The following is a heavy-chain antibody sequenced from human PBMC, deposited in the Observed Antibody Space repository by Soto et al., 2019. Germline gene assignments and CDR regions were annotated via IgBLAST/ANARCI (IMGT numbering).Heavy chain of an antibody. J-gene: IGHJ6*02. CDR3: ARRIPFGYGRDV. CDR2: ITSNGGNT. CDR1: GFTFSSYA. V-gene: IGHV3-64*01. D-gene: IGHD2-21*01. Sequence: EVQLVESGGGLVQPGGSLRLSCAASGFTFSSYAMHWVLQAPGKGLENVSVITSNGGNTDYSSSVKGRFTISRDNSKNSQYLQMGSLRGEDMAVYYCARRIPFGYGRDVWGQETTVTVS.